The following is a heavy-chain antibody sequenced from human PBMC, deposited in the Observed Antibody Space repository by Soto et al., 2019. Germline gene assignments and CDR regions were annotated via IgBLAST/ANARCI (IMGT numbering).Heavy chain of an antibody. J-gene: IGHJ3*02. Sequence: ASVKVSCKASGYTFTSYDINWVRQATGQGLEWMGWMNPNSGNTGYAQKFQGRVTMTRNTSISTAYMELSSLRSEDTAVYYCAIERIVVVVAAIERAFDIWGQGTMVTVSS. V-gene: IGHV1-8*01. CDR1: GYTFTSYD. CDR3: AIERIVVVVAAIERAFDI. D-gene: IGHD2-15*01. CDR2: MNPNSGNT.